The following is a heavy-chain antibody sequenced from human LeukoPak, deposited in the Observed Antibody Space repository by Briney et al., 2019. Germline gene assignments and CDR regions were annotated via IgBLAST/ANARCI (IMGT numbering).Heavy chain of an antibody. V-gene: IGHV4-4*02. D-gene: IGHD3-10*01. CDR3: ARSDGYGLVGI. CDR1: GDSISSSNY. CDR2: IYHSGST. Sequence: SGTLSLTCTVSGDSISSSNYWSWVRQSPGKGLEWIGQIYHSGSTNYNPSLKSRVTISVDKSKNHFSLNLSSVTAADTAVYYCARSDGYGLVGIWGQGTMVTVSS. J-gene: IGHJ3*02.